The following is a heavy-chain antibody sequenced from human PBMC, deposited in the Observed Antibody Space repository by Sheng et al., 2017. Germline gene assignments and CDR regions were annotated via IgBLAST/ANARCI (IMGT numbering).Heavy chain of an antibody. J-gene: IGHJ4*02. CDR2: ISYDGSNK. V-gene: IGHV3-30*18. CDR3: AKSYCSGGSCYRKGDRYLIDY. D-gene: IGHD2-15*01. Sequence: QVQLVESGGGVVQPGRSLRLSCAASGFTFSSYGMHWVRQAPGKGLEWVAVISYDGSNKYYADSVKGRFTISRDNSKNTLYLQMNSLRAEDTAVYYCAKSYCSGGSCYRKGDRYLIDYWGQGNAGHRLL. CDR1: GFTFSSYG.